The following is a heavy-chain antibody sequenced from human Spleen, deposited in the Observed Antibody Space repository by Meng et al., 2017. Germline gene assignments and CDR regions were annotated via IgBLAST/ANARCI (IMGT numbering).Heavy chain of an antibody. J-gene: IGHJ3*02. CDR1: GGSFNGYY. D-gene: IGHD1-26*01. V-gene: IGHV4-34*01. Sequence: SETLSLTCAVYGGSFNGYYWTWFRQPPGKGLEWIGEINHRGSTDDNPSLKSRVSISVDTSKNQFSLQLSSVTAADTAVYYCARAAIVGSTTDAFDIWGQGTMVTVSS. CDR3: ARAAIVGSTTDAFDI. CDR2: INHRGST.